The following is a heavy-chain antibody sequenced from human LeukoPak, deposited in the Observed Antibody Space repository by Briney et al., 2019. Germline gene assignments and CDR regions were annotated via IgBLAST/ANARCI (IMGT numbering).Heavy chain of an antibody. CDR2: ISAYNGNT. Sequence: ASVKVSCXASGYTFTSYGISWVRQAPGQGLEWMGWISAYNGNTNNAQKLQGRVTMTTDTSTSTAYMELRSLRSDDTAVYYCARDGWDIVVVVAAIPFDYWGQGTLVTASS. CDR3: ARDGWDIVVVVAAIPFDY. D-gene: IGHD2-15*01. CDR1: GYTFTSYG. V-gene: IGHV1-18*01. J-gene: IGHJ4*02.